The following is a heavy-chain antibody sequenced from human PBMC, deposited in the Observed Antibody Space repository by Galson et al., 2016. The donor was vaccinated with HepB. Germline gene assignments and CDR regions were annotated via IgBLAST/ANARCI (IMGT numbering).Heavy chain of an antibody. V-gene: IGHV3-66*01. CDR1: GFTVSNNY. CDR2: IYSGGST. CDR3: ARGAFL. D-gene: IGHD2/OR15-2a*01. Sequence: SLRLSCAASGFTVSNNYMSRVRQAPGKGLDWVSVIYSGGSTHYADSVKGRFSISRDSSKNSLYLQMDSLRAEDTAVYYCARGAFLGGQGTLVTVSS. J-gene: IGHJ4*02.